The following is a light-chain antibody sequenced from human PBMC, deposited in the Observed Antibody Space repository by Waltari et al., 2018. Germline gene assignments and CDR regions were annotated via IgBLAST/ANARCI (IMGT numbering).Light chain of an antibody. CDR1: QSISSW. V-gene: IGKV1-5*03. CDR3: QQYNSYST. CDR2: KAS. Sequence: DIQMTQSPSTLSASVGDRVTITCRASQSISSWLAWYQQKPGKAPKLLIYKASSLESGVPSRFSVSGSGTEFTLTISSLQPDDFATYYCQQYNSYSTFGQGTKVEIK. J-gene: IGKJ1*01.